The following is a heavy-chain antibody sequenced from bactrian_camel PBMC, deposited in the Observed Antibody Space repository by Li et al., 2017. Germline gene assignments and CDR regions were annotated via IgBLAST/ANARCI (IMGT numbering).Heavy chain of an antibody. CDR1: GFTFDTFDEYA. D-gene: IGHD8*01. Sequence: HVQLVESGGGSVQPGESLRLSCEASGFTFDTFDEYAMSWIRQAPGNECELVSTIRRDGSTYYADPVKGRFTISQNDANNTVYLQMNSLKAEDTAMYYCAG. V-gene: IGHV3S60*01. CDR2: IRRDGST.